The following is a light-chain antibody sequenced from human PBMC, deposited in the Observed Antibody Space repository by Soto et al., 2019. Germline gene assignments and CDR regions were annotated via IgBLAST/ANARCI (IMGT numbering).Light chain of an antibody. Sequence: EIVMTQSPATLSVSPGERATLSCRASQSVSSNLAWYQQKPGQGPRLLMYAASTRATGIPARFSGSGSGTEFTLTISSLQSEDFAVYHCQQYNNWPYTFGQGTKLEMK. CDR3: QQYNNWPYT. V-gene: IGKV3-15*01. J-gene: IGKJ2*01. CDR1: QSVSSN. CDR2: AAS.